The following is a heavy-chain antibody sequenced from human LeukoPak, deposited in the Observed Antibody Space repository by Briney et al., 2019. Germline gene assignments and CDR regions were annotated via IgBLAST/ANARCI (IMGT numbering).Heavy chain of an antibody. CDR3: AKYVPSTTKPTRYFDY. D-gene: IGHD4-11*01. Sequence: PGGSLRLSCAASGFTFRNYAMTWVRQAPGKGLEWVSVIGTPDGNTHYADSVRGRFTISRDNSKNMLYLQMSSLRAEDTAVYYCAKYVPSTTKPTRYFDYWGQGTLVTVSS. CDR2: IGTPDGNT. CDR1: GFTFRNYA. V-gene: IGHV3-23*01. J-gene: IGHJ4*02.